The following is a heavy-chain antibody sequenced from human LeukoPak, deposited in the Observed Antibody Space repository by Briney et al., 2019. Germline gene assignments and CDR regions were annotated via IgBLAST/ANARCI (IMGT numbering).Heavy chain of an antibody. Sequence: GGSLRLSCAASGFIFRSYSMNWVRQAPGKGLEWVAFITSSSDTISYADSVKGRFTISRDNAKNSLYLQMNSLGAEDTAVYYCARRRDSGSLQHFDYWGQGTLVTVSS. D-gene: IGHD1-26*01. CDR3: ARRRDSGSLQHFDY. V-gene: IGHV3-48*04. CDR1: GFIFRSYS. J-gene: IGHJ4*02. CDR2: ITSSSDTI.